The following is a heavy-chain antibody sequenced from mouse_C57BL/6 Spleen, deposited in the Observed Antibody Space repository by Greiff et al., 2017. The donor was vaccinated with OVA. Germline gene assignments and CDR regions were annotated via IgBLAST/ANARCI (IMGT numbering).Heavy chain of an antibody. CDR1: GFTFSDYY. CDR3: AREEVTFRYFDV. D-gene: IGHD2-2*01. Sequence: EVQVVESEGGLVQPGSSMKLSCTASGFTFSDYYMAWVRQVPEKGLEWVANINYDGSSTYYLDSLKSRFIISRDNAKNILYLQMSSLKSEDTATYYCAREEVTFRYFDVWGTGTTVTVSS. J-gene: IGHJ1*03. V-gene: IGHV5-16*01. CDR2: INYDGSST.